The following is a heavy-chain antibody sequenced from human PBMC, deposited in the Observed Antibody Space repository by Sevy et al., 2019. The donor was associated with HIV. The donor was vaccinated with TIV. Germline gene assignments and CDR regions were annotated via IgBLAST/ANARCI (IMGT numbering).Heavy chain of an antibody. D-gene: IGHD3-22*01. CDR2: IYSGGST. CDR3: AREKYYYDSSGYYFYFDY. Sequence: GGSLRLSCAASGFTVSSNYMSWVRQAPGKGLERVSVIYSGGSTYYADSVKGRFTISRDNSKNTLYLQMNSLRAEDTAVYYCAREKYYYDSSGYYFYFDYWGQGTLVTVSS. V-gene: IGHV3-53*01. J-gene: IGHJ4*02. CDR1: GFTVSSNY.